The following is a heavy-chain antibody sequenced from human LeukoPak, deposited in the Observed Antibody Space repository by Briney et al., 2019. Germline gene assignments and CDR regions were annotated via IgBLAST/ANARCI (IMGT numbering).Heavy chain of an antibody. Sequence: ASVKVSCKTSGYTFTDYYIHWVRQAPGQGLEWMGWFNPDSGYTNYAQKFQGRVTMTRDTSINTAYMELSRLTSDDTAVYYCATDPRTTVFGTFRYYYMDVWGEGTMVAVSS. CDR1: GYTFTDYY. CDR3: ATDPRTTVFGTFRYYYMDV. J-gene: IGHJ6*03. V-gene: IGHV1-2*02. D-gene: IGHD3-3*01. CDR2: FNPDSGYT.